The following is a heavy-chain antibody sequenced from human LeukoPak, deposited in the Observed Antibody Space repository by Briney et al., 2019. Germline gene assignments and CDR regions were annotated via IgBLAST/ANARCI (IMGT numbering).Heavy chain of an antibody. D-gene: IGHD1-7*01. CDR2: IYYGGST. Sequence: SQTLSLTCTVSGGSISSGGYYWSWIRQHPGKGLEWIGYIYYGGSTYYNPSLKSRVTISVDTSKNQFSLKLSSVTAADTAVYYCARERYNWNSYYFDYWGQGTLVTVSS. CDR3: ARERYNWNSYYFDY. CDR1: GGSISSGGYY. J-gene: IGHJ4*02. V-gene: IGHV4-31*03.